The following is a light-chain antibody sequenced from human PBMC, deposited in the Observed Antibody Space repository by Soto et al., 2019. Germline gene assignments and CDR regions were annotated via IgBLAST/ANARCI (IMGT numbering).Light chain of an antibody. Sequence: EIVLTQSPAPLSFSPGEKTTPSCRASQSVSSYLAWYQQKPGQAPRLLIYDASNRATGIPARFSGSGSGTDFTLTISSLEPEDFAVYYCQQRSNWPFFGGGTKV. CDR2: DAS. J-gene: IGKJ4*01. CDR1: QSVSSY. CDR3: QQRSNWPF. V-gene: IGKV3-11*01.